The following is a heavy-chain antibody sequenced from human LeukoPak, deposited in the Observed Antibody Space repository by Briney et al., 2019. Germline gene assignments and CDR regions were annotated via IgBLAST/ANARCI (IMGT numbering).Heavy chain of an antibody. Sequence: GGSLRLSCAASGFTFNNYVLSWVRQAPGKGLEWVSTITVSGGNTYYADSVKGRFTISRDNSKKTLYLQMNSLRAEDTAVYYWAKDWGGGGSIWYLGDYWGQGTLVTVSS. CDR2: ITVSGGNT. D-gene: IGHD6-13*01. J-gene: IGHJ4*02. V-gene: IGHV3-23*01. CDR3: AKDWGGGGSIWYLGDY. CDR1: GFTFNNYV.